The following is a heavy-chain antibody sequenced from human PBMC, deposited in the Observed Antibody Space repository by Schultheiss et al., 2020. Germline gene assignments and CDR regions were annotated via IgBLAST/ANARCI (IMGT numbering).Heavy chain of an antibody. CDR1: GFTFGDYA. CDR3: TRDYDFWSGYHFDY. Sequence: GESLKIACTASGFTFGDYAMSWVRQAPGKGLEWVGFIRSKAYGGTTEYAASVKGRFTISRDDSKSIAYLQMNSLKTEDTAVYYCTRDYDFWSGYHFDYWGKGTLV. V-gene: IGHV3-49*04. J-gene: IGHJ4*02. D-gene: IGHD3-3*01. CDR2: IRSKAYGGTT.